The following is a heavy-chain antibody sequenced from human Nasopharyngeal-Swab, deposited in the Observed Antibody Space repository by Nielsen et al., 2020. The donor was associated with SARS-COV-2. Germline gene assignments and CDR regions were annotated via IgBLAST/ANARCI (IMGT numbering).Heavy chain of an antibody. CDR3: ARGTYYDILTGLMFDP. V-gene: IGHV1-18*01. J-gene: IGHJ5*02. Sequence: ASVKVSCKASGYTFTSYGISWVRQAPGQGLEWMGWISAYNGNTNYAQKLQGRVTMTTDTSTSTAYMELRSLRSEDTAVYYCARGTYYDILTGLMFDPWGQGTLVTVSS. CDR2: ISAYNGNT. D-gene: IGHD3-9*01. CDR1: GYTFTSYG.